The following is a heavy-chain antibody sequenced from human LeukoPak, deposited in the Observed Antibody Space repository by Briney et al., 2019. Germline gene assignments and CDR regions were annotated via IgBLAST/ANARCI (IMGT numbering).Heavy chain of an antibody. CDR2: IHPGDSDT. CDR1: GYSFTSYW. V-gene: IGHV5-51*01. J-gene: IGHJ4*02. CDR3: ARTMTTVVEGFGY. D-gene: IGHD4-23*01. Sequence: GESLKISCKGSGYSFTSYWIGWVRQMPGKGLEWMGIIHPGDSDTRYSPSFQGQVTISADKSISTAYLQWSSLKASDTAMYYCARTMTTVVEGFGYWGQGTLVTVSS.